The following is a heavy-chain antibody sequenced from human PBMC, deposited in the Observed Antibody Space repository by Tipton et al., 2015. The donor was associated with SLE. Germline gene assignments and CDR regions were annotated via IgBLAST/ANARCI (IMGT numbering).Heavy chain of an antibody. CDR2: INHSGST. CDR3: ARQYSSSSDYFDY. V-gene: IGHV4-34*01. CDR1: GGSFSGYY. D-gene: IGHD6-6*01. J-gene: IGHJ4*02. Sequence: LRLSCAVYGGSFSGYYWSWIRQPPGKGLEWIGEINHSGSTNYNPSLKSRVTISVDTSKNQFSLKLTSVTAADTAAYYCARQYSSSSDYFDYWGQGTLVTVSS.